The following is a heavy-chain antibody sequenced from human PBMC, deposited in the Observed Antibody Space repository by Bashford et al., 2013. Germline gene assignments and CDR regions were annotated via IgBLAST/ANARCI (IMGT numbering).Heavy chain of an antibody. CDR3: AKELASYFYGAGSFTDH. Sequence: VRQAPGSGLEWVSAISGSGDSTQYADSVEGRFTISRDNSKNTLYLEMHSLRLEDTAMYYCAKELASYFYGAGSFTDHWGQGTLVTVSS. J-gene: IGHJ4*02. CDR2: ISGSGDST. V-gene: IGHV3-23*01. D-gene: IGHD3-10*01.